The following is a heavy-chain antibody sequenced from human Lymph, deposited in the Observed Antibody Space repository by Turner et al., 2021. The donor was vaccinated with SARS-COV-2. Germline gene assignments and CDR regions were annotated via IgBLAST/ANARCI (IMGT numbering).Heavy chain of an antibody. D-gene: IGHD1-26*01. J-gene: IGHJ1*01. CDR2: FFYSGST. CDR3: GVGPTRWYFQH. V-gene: IGHV4-39*01. Sequence: QLQLQESGPGLVKPSETLSLTCTVSGGSISSSSYYWGWIRQPPGKGLEWIGNFFYSGSTYYNPSLKSRVTISEDPSKNQFSLKLTSVTAADTAVYYCGVGPTRWYFQHWGQGTLVTVSS. CDR1: GGSISSSSYY.